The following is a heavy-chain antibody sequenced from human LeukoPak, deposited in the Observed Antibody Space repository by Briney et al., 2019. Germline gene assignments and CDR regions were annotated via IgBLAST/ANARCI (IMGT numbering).Heavy chain of an antibody. D-gene: IGHD6-19*01. Sequence: GGSLRLSCAASGFTFSSYAMTWVRQAPGKGLEWASGITASGGSTYYADSVKGRFTISRDNSKNTLYLQMNSLRAEDTAVYYCAREAIAVAEYYFDYWGQGTLVTVSS. V-gene: IGHV3-23*01. CDR3: AREAIAVAEYYFDY. J-gene: IGHJ4*02. CDR1: GFTFSSYA. CDR2: ITASGGST.